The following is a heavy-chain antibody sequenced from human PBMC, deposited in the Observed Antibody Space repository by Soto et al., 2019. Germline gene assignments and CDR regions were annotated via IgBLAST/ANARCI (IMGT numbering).Heavy chain of an antibody. CDR3: ARVAYYYGSVSRPSRNWFDP. Sequence: QVQLVQSGAEVKKPGSSVKVSCKASGGTFSSYTISWVRQAPGQGLEWMGRIIPILGIANYAQKFQGRVTITADKARRTAYMELSSLRSEDTAVYYCARVAYYYGSVSRPSRNWFDPWGQGTLVTVSS. CDR1: GGTFSSYT. J-gene: IGHJ5*02. CDR2: IIPILGIA. D-gene: IGHD3-10*01. V-gene: IGHV1-69*02.